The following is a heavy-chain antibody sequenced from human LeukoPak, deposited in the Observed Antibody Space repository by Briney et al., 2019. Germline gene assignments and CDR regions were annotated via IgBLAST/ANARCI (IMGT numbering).Heavy chain of an antibody. Sequence: GESLKISCRGSEYSFTSYWIGWVRQMPGKGLEWMGIIYPGDSDTRYSPSFQGQVTISADKSISTAYLQWSSLKASDTAMYYCARQVTMVRGVIGSYYFDYWGQGTLVTVSS. V-gene: IGHV5-51*01. D-gene: IGHD3-10*01. CDR3: ARQVTMVRGVIGSYYFDY. CDR2: IYPGDSDT. CDR1: EYSFTSYW. J-gene: IGHJ4*02.